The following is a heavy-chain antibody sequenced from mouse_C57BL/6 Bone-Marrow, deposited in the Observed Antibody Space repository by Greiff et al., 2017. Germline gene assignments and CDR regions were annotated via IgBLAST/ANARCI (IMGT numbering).Heavy chain of an antibody. CDR1: GYTFTSYW. CDR3: ARNYPAWFAY. J-gene: IGHJ3*01. Sequence: QVQLQQPGAELVKPGASVKLSCKASGYTFTSYWMQWVKQRPGQGLEWIGEIDPSDSYTNYNQKFKGKATLTVDTSSSTADMQLSSLTSEDSAVYYCARNYPAWFAYWGQGTLVTVSA. V-gene: IGHV1-50*01. CDR2: IDPSDSYT. D-gene: IGHD1-1*02.